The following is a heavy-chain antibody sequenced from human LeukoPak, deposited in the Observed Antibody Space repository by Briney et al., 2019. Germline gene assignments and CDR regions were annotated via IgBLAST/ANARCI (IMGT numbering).Heavy chain of an antibody. V-gene: IGHV3-74*01. J-gene: IGHJ3*02. CDR3: LVILTEPTSPSPDGLDI. D-gene: IGHD2-15*01. CDR1: GFTFSRDW. CDR2: IDSDDGST. Sequence: GGSLRLSCAASGFTFSRDWMHWVRQVPGKGLVWVSRIDSDDGSTSYADSVKGRFTISRDDAKKTLYLQMNSLRVEDTAVYYCLVILTEPTSPSPDGLDIWGQGTMVTVSS.